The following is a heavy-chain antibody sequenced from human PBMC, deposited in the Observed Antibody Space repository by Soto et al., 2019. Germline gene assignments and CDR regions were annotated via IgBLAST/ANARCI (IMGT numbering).Heavy chain of an antibody. D-gene: IGHD2-21*02. CDR1: GGTFSSYT. V-gene: IGHV1-69*02. Sequence: QVQLVQSGAEVKKPGSSVKVSCKASGGTFSSYTISWVRQAPGQGLEWMGRIIPILGIANYAQKFQGRVTITADKSPSTDYMELSSLRSEDRAVYYCASDRGDGGETYWGQGTLVTVSS. CDR3: ASDRGDGGETY. J-gene: IGHJ4*02. CDR2: IIPILGIA.